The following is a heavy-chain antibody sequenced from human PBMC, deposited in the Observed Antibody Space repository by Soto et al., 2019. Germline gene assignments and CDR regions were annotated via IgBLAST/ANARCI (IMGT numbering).Heavy chain of an antibody. D-gene: IGHD6-6*01. CDR2: ISAIFGNA. Sequence: GASVKVSCKASGYTFTSYGISWVRQAPGQGLEWMGGISAIFGNANYAQKFQGRVTITADESTSTAYMELSSLRSEDTAVYYCARDQEVEGSSSPDYYYYGMDVWGQGTTVTVSS. CDR3: ARDQEVEGSSSPDYYYYGMDV. CDR1: GYTFTSYG. V-gene: IGHV1-69*13. J-gene: IGHJ6*02.